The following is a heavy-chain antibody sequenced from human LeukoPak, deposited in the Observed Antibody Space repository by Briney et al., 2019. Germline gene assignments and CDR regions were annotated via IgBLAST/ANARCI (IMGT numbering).Heavy chain of an antibody. V-gene: IGHV1-46*03. D-gene: IGHD1-1*01. J-gene: IGHJ6*03. CDR2: INPSGCST. CDR3: ARVPGPGHMDV. Sequence: ASVTVSCKASGYTFTSYYMHWVRQAPGQGLEWMGIINPSGCSTSYAHKFQGRVTMPRDTSTSTVYMELSSLRYEDTAVYYCARVPGPGHMDVWGKGTTVTVSS. CDR1: GYTFTSYY.